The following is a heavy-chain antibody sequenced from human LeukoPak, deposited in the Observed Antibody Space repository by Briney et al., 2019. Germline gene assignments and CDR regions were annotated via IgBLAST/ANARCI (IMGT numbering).Heavy chain of an antibody. J-gene: IGHJ4*02. D-gene: IGHD4/OR15-4a*01. CDR1: GFIFSTYA. Sequence: GGSLRLSCAASGFIFSTYAMSWVRQAPGKGLEWVSAISGSGGRTYYTDSVKGRFTISRDNSKNTLYLQMNSLRAEDTAVYYCAKDSDYGGSPSDYWGQGTLVTVSS. CDR3: AKDSDYGGSPSDY. V-gene: IGHV3-23*01. CDR2: ISGSGGRT.